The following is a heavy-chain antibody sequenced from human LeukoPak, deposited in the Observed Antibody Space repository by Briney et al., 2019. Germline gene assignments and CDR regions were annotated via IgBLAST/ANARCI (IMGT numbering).Heavy chain of an antibody. D-gene: IGHD3-22*01. CDR2: IYSGGST. Sequence: PGGSLRLSCAASGFTVSSNYMSWVRQAPGKGLEWVSVIYSGGSTYYADSVKGRFTISRDNSKNTLYLQMNSLRAEDAAVYYCARDGEYYYDSSGGYWGQGTLVTVSS. CDR3: ARDGEYYYDSSGGY. J-gene: IGHJ4*02. V-gene: IGHV3-66*01. CDR1: GFTVSSNY.